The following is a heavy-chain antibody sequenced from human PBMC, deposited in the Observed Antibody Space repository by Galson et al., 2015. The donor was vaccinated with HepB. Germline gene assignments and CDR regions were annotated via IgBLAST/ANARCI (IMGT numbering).Heavy chain of an antibody. CDR2: ISGSGGST. CDR1: GFTFSSYA. Sequence: SLRLSCAASGFTFSSYAMSWVRQAPGKGLEWVSAISGSGGSTYYADSVKGRFTISRDNSKNTLYLQMNSLRAEDTAVYYCAKDQGYCSSTSCYSWFDPWGQGTLVTVSS. D-gene: IGHD2-2*02. CDR3: AKDQGYCSSTSCYSWFDP. J-gene: IGHJ5*02. V-gene: IGHV3-23*01.